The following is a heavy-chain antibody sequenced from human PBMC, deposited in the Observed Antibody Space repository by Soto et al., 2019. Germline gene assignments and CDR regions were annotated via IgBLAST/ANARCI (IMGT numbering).Heavy chain of an antibody. J-gene: IGHJ4*02. CDR1: GFIFSAYS. Sequence: EVQLVESGGGLVQHGGSLTLSCAASGFIFSAYSINWVRRAPGKGLEWVSYISSRTNTIYYADSVQGRFTISRDNAKNSLSLQMSSLRVEDTAVYYCVKARRIATAADFYFDSWGQGTLVTVSS. CDR3: VKARRIATAADFYFDS. V-gene: IGHV3-48*01. D-gene: IGHD6-13*01. CDR2: ISSRTNTI.